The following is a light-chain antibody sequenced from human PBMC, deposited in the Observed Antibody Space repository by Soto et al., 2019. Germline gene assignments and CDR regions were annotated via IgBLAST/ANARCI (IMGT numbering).Light chain of an antibody. CDR3: QQYKRFSLT. V-gene: IGKV1-5*03. J-gene: IGKJ4*01. CDR2: KTS. CDR1: QSISSW. Sequence: DIQMTKSPSTLSASVGDRVTITCRASQSISSWLAWYQQKPGKAPKLLIYKTSNLESGVTSRFSGSGSGTEFSLTISSLQPDDFATDYCQQYKRFSLTFGGGTRVEVK.